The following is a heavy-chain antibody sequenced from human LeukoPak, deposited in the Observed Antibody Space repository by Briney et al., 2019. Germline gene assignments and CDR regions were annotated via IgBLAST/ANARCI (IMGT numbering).Heavy chain of an antibody. CDR3: ARAFASGIRRALWFGDLL. V-gene: IGHV3-30*03. Sequence: GGSLRLSCAASGFTFSSYGMHWVRQAPGKGLEWVAVISYDGSNKYYADSVKGRFTISRDNSKNTLYLQMNSLGVGDTGLYYCARAFASGIRRALWFGDLLRAQGTLVTVSS. D-gene: IGHD3-10*01. CDR2: ISYDGSNK. J-gene: IGHJ4*02. CDR1: GFTFSSYG.